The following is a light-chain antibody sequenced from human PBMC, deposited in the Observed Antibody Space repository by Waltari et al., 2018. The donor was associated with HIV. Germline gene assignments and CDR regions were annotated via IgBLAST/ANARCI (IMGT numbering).Light chain of an antibody. CDR3: CSYAGDNHYV. CDR1: TSDGGTYNF. V-gene: IGLV2-23*02. J-gene: IGLJ1*01. CDR2: EVF. Sequence: HSALTQPASVPVSPGQSITIPCKGTTSDGGTYNFVAWYQQFSGKAPQLIVSEVFRRPSGISSHCSGPKSGNTASLTFSKLPAEDEADYYCCSYAGDNHYVLGSGTQLTVL.